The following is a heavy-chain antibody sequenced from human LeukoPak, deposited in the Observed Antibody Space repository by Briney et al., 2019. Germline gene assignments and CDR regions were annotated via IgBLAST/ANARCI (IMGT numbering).Heavy chain of an antibody. V-gene: IGHV4-39*01. J-gene: IGHJ4*02. CDR1: DGSISSSGYY. Sequence: SETLSLTRTVSDGSISSSGYYWGWIRQPPGKGLEWIGSIYHSGSTDYNPSLKSRVTISVDSSKNQFSLKLSPVTAADTAVYYCAMIYDSSGYYYSDYWGQGTLVTVSS. CDR3: AMIYDSSGYYYSDY. D-gene: IGHD3-22*01. CDR2: IYHSGST.